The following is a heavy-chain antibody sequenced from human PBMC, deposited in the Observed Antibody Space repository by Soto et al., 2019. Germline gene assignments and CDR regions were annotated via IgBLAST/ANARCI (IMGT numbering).Heavy chain of an antibody. Sequence: GGSLRLSCAASGFTFSSYSMNWVRQAPGKGLEWVSSISSSSSYIYYADSVKGRFTISRDNAKNSLYLQMNSLRAEDTAVYYCARDHRIAAAVPKPTDYYGMDVWGQGTTVTVSS. CDR3: ARDHRIAAAVPKPTDYYGMDV. J-gene: IGHJ6*02. D-gene: IGHD6-13*01. CDR1: GFTFSSYS. V-gene: IGHV3-21*01. CDR2: ISSSSSYI.